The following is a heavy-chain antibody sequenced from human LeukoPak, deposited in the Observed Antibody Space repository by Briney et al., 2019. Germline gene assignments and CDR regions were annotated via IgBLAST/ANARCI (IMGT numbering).Heavy chain of an antibody. CDR2: IHHSGST. J-gene: IGHJ2*01. CDR3: ARLVRGVGYWYFDF. CDR1: GYSINSGYY. V-gene: IGHV4-38-2*01. Sequence: SETLSLTCAVSGYSINSGYYWGWIRQPPGKGLEWIGSIHHSGSTQHNPSLKGRVTISVDTSKNQFSLKLSSVTAADTAVYYCARLVRGVGYWYFDFWGRGTLVTVSS. D-gene: IGHD3-10*01.